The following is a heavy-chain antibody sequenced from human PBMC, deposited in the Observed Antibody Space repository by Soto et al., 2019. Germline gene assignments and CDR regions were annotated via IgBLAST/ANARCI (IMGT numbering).Heavy chain of an antibody. CDR1: GGSISSYY. V-gene: IGHV4-4*07. CDR2: IYTSGST. Sequence: PSETLSLTCTVSGGSISSYYWSWIRQPAGKGLEWIGRIYTSGSTNYNPSLKSRVTMSVDTSKNQFSLKLSSVTAADTAVYYCARDGEGNWNYYYYGMDVWGQGTTVTVS. CDR3: ARDGEGNWNYYYYGMDV. J-gene: IGHJ6*02. D-gene: IGHD1-1*01.